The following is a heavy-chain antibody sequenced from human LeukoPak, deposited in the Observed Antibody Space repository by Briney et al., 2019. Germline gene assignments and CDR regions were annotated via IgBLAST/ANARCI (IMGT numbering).Heavy chain of an antibody. V-gene: IGHV3-30*04. CDR3: ARDHTMIMAFDI. CDR2: ISYDGSNK. Sequence: GGSLRLSCAASGFTFSNYAMHWVRQAPGKGLEWVAVISYDGSNKYYADSVKGRFTISRDNSKNTLYLQMNSLRAEDTAVYYCARDHTMIMAFDIWGQGTMVTVSS. D-gene: IGHD3-22*01. CDR1: GFTFSNYA. J-gene: IGHJ3*02.